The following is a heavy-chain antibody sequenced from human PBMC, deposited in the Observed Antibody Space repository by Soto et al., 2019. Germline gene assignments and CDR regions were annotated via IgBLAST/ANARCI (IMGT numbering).Heavy chain of an antibody. CDR1: GYSFSTYS. V-gene: IGHV5-51*01. D-gene: IGHD5-18*01. CDR3: ARYWHSYSSNYFYGMDV. J-gene: IGHJ6*02. CDR2: IFSSDSNA. Sequence: PGESLKISCKGSGYSFSTYSIGWVRQMPGKGLEWMGNIFSSDSNARYSPSFQGQVTISVDRSINTAFLQWSSLKASDNAMYYCARYWHSYSSNYFYGMDVWGQGTTVTVSS.